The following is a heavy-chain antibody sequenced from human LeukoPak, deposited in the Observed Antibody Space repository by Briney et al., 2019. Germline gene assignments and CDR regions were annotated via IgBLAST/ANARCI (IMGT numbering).Heavy chain of an antibody. V-gene: IGHV4-34*01. J-gene: IGHJ5*02. CDR2: INHSGST. D-gene: IGHD3-10*01. CDR3: ARGQPLWFGELRHWFDP. Sequence: SETLSLTCTVSGGSISTHYWSWIRQPPGKGLEWIGEINHSGSTNYNPSLKSRVTISVDTSKNQFSLKLSSVTAADTAVYYCARGQPLWFGELRHWFDPWGQGTLVTVSS. CDR1: GGSISTHY.